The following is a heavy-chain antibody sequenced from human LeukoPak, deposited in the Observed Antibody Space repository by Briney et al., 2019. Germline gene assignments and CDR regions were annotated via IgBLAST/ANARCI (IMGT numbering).Heavy chain of an antibody. J-gene: IGHJ5*02. Sequence: PSETLSLTCTVSGGSISSYYWGWIRQPPGKGLEWIGSIYYSGSTYYNPSLKSRVTISVDTSKNQFSLKLSSVTAADTAVYYCACGGSLSGGWFDPWGQGTLVTVSS. CDR1: GGSISSYY. V-gene: IGHV4-39*07. D-gene: IGHD1-26*01. CDR3: ACGGSLSGGWFDP. CDR2: IYYSGST.